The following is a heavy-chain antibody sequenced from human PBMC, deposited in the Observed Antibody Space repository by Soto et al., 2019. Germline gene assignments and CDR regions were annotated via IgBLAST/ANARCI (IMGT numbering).Heavy chain of an antibody. V-gene: IGHV3-73*02. CDR1: GFTFSDSA. CDR2: IRSKANSYLI. Sequence: EVQLVESGGGLVQPGGSLRLSCAASGFTFSDSAMQWVRQASGKGLEWIARIRSKANSYLIAYDESVRGRFIISRDDSKITAYLQMNNLKTEDTAMYYCAREGEMGLNDYWGQGTLVTVS. D-gene: IGHD1-26*01. CDR3: AREGEMGLNDY. J-gene: IGHJ4*02.